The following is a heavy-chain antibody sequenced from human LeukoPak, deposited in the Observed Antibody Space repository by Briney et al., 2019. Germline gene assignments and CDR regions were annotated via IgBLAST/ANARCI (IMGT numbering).Heavy chain of an antibody. D-gene: IGHD3-9*01. CDR2: IYYNGNI. CDR1: DGSVSGYY. CDR3: ARILTSVDWAHYYGMDV. J-gene: IGHJ6*02. V-gene: IGHV4-59*02. Sequence: SETLSLTCTVSDGSVSGYYWTWIRQPAGRGLEWIGYIYYNGNIDYNPSLKSRLTMSVDTSKNQFSLRLSSVTAADTAVYYCARILTSVDWAHYYGMDVWCQGATVIVSS.